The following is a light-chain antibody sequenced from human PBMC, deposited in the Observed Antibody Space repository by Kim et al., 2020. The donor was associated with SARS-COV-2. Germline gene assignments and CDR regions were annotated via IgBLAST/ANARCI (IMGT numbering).Light chain of an antibody. Sequence: SSELTQDPAVSVALGQTVRITCQGDSLRSYYASWYRQKPGQAPVLVIYDKNNRPSGIPDRFSGSSSGNTASLTITGAQAEDEAAYYCNSRDSSGNHWVFG. CDR3: NSRDSSGNHWV. CDR1: SLRSYY. CDR2: DKN. V-gene: IGLV3-19*01. J-gene: IGLJ3*02.